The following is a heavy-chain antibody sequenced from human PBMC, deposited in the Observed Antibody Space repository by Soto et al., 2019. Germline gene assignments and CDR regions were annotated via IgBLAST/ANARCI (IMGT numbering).Heavy chain of an antibody. Sequence: PGGSLRLSCAASGLTFSSYEMNWVRQAPGKGLEWVSYISSSGSTKYYADSVKGRFTISRDNAKNSLYLQMNSLRAEDTAVYHCESRYCSSASCYLPFDPWGQGTLVTVSS. V-gene: IGHV3-48*03. J-gene: IGHJ5*02. CDR1: GLTFSSYE. CDR3: ESRYCSSASCYLPFDP. CDR2: ISSSGSTK. D-gene: IGHD2-2*01.